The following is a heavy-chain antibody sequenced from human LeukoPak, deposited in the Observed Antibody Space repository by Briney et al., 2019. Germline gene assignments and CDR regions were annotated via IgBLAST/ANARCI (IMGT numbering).Heavy chain of an antibody. CDR3: ATNTNLDY. Sequence: PGGSLRLSCAASGFTFSSYAMHWVRQAPGKGLEHVSAISSNGGSTYYANSVKGRFTISRDNSKNTLYLQMGSLRAEDMAVYYCATNTNLDYWGQGTLVTVSS. V-gene: IGHV3-64*01. J-gene: IGHJ4*02. CDR2: ISSNGGST. D-gene: IGHD2-8*01. CDR1: GFTFSSYA.